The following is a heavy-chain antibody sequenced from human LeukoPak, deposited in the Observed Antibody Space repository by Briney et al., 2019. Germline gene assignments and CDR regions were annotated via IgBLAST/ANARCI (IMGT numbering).Heavy chain of an antibody. CDR2: INHSGST. J-gene: IGHJ3*02. V-gene: IGHV4-34*01. CDR3: ARGAAYSSSFDAFDI. CDR1: GGSFSCYY. D-gene: IGHD6-6*01. Sequence: PSETLSLTCAVYGGSFSCYYWSWLRQPPGKGLKWIGEINHSGSTNYNPSLKSRATISVNTSKNQFSLQLSSVTAADTAVYYCARGAAYSSSFDAFDIWGQGTMVTVSS.